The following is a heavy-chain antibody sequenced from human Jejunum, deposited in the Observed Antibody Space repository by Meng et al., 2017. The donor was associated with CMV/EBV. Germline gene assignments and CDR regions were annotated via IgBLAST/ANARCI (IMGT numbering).Heavy chain of an antibody. CDR2: IYYSGST. CDR3: ARLMVGATGYFDY. J-gene: IGHJ4*02. D-gene: IGHD1-26*01. Sequence: SGGSISSSSYYWGWIRQPPGKGLEWSGSIYYSGSTYYNPSLKSRVTISVDTSKNQFSLKLSSVTAADTAVYYCARLMVGATGYFDYWGQGTLVTVSS. V-gene: IGHV4-39*07. CDR1: GGSISSSSYY.